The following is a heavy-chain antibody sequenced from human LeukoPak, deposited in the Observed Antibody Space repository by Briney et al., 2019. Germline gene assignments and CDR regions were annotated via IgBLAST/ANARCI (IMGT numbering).Heavy chain of an antibody. Sequence: PSETLSLTCTVSGGSISSYYWSWIRQPPGKGLEWIGYIYYSGSTNYNPSLKSRVTISVDTSKNQFSLKLSSVTAADTAVYYCARGAKRYYGSGNFDYWGQGTLVTVSS. CDR1: GGSISSYY. J-gene: IGHJ4*02. CDR3: ARGAKRYYGSGNFDY. V-gene: IGHV4-59*01. D-gene: IGHD3-10*01. CDR2: IYYSGST.